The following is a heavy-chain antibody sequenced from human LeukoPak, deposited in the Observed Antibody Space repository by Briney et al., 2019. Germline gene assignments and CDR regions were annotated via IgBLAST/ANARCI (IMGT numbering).Heavy chain of an antibody. J-gene: IGHJ4*02. CDR3: AKAIWEPNFDY. CDR1: GFTFDDYA. V-gene: IGHV3-43*02. D-gene: IGHD1-26*01. CDR2: INENGDIA. Sequence: GESLKISCAASGFTFDDYAMHWVRQGPGKSLEWVSLINENGDIAYYGDSVRGRFTVSRDNAKNSLYLQMNSLTTEDTALYYCAKAIWEPNFDYWGQGTLVTVSS.